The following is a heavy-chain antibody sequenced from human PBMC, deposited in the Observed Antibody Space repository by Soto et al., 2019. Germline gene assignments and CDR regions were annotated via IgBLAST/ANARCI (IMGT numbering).Heavy chain of an antibody. Sequence: PSETLSLTCTVSGGSMSNGYYYWSWVRQNPGKGLEWIGHIYHSGRTYYNPSLKSRVGILVDTSKNQFSLNLNSVTAADTAVYWWARWGEVPLDYFDPGGRGTRVT. CDR1: GGSMSNGYYY. D-gene: IGHD1-1*01. CDR2: IYHSGRT. CDR3: ARWGEVPLDYFDP. V-gene: IGHV4-31*03. J-gene: IGHJ5*02.